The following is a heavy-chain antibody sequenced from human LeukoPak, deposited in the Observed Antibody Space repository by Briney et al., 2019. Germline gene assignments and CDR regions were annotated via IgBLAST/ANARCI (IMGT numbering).Heavy chain of an antibody. CDR1: GFTFSDYY. Sequence: PGGSLRLSCAASGFTFSDYYMSWIRQAPGKGLEGVSYISSSGSTIYYADSVKGRFTISRDNAKNSLYLQMNSLRAEDTAVYYCARDLRTTMVRGPHTPNPTDYWGQGTLVTVSS. V-gene: IGHV3-11*01. D-gene: IGHD3-10*01. CDR3: ARDLRTTMVRGPHTPNPTDY. CDR2: ISSSGSTI. J-gene: IGHJ4*02.